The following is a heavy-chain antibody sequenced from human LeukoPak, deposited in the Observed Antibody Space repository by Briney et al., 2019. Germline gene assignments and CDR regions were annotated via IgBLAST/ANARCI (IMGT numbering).Heavy chain of an antibody. D-gene: IGHD3-10*01. CDR1: GFTFTSYG. CDR3: AKDRRAGSYDY. CDR2: ISGSGGST. V-gene: IGHV3-23*01. Sequence: GGTLRLSCAASGFTFTSYGMSWVRQAPGKGLEWASGISGSGGSTYYADSVKGRFTISRDNSKNTLYLQMNSLRAEDTAVYYCAKDRRAGSYDYWGQGTLVTVSS. J-gene: IGHJ4*02.